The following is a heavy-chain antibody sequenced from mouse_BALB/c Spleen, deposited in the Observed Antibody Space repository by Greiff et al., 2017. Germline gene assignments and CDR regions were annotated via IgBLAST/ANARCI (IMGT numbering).Heavy chain of an antibody. CDR2: ISSGGGST. CDR3: ARHLDY. Sequence: EVQLQESGGGLVKPGGSLKLSCAASGFAFSSYDMSWVRQTPEKRLEWVAYISSGGGSTYYPDTVKGRFTISRDNAKNTLYLQMSSLKSEDTAMYYCARHLDYWGQGTSVTVSS. J-gene: IGHJ4*01. V-gene: IGHV5-12-1*01. CDR1: GFAFSSYD.